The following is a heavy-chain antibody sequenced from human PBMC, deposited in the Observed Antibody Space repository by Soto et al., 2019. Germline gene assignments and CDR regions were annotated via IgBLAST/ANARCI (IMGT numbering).Heavy chain of an antibody. CDR2: ISAYNGNT. J-gene: IGHJ4*02. V-gene: IGHV1-18*04. Sequence: QVQLVQSGAEVKKPGASVKVSCKASGYTFTSYDLSWVRQAPGQGLEWMGWISAYNGNTNYAQKLQGRVTMTTDTSTSTAYMELRSLRSDDTAVYYCARTNYVWGSYRPSRLDYWGQGTLVTVSS. CDR3: ARTNYVWGSYRPSRLDY. D-gene: IGHD3-16*02. CDR1: GYTFTSYD.